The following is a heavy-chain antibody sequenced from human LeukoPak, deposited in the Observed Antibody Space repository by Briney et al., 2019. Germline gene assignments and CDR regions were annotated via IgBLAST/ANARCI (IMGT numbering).Heavy chain of an antibody. CDR3: SRNYYGDSGGFFAY. V-gene: IGHV3-49*04. D-gene: IGHD4-17*01. Sequence: SGGSLRLSCTASGFTFGDYAMSWVRQAPGKGLEWVGFIRSKAYGGTTEYAASVKGRLTISRDDSKSIAYLQMNSLKTEDTALYYCSRNYYGDSGGFFAYWGQGTLVTVSS. CDR2: IRSKAYGGTT. J-gene: IGHJ4*02. CDR1: GFTFGDYA.